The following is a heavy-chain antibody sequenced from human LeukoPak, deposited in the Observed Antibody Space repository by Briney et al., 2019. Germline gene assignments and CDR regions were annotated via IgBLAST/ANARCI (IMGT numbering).Heavy chain of an antibody. D-gene: IGHD2-2*02. Sequence: SGGSLRLSCSASGCIFSTYAMHWVRQAPGKGLEWVTVISYHGRDQYYADSVKGRFTISRDNSKSTLSLQMNSLRAEDTAVYYCARPDCSSGSCYNDYWGQGTLVTVSS. J-gene: IGHJ4*02. CDR2: ISYHGRDQ. V-gene: IGHV3-30*04. CDR3: ARPDCSSGSCYNDY. CDR1: GCIFSTYA.